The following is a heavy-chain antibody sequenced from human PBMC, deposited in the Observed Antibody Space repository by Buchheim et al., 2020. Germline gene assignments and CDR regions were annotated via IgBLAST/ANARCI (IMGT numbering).Heavy chain of an antibody. CDR1: GFTFSIYW. Sequence: EVQLVESGGGLVQPGGSLRLSCSAPGFTFSIYWMHWVRQAPGKGLAWVSHINREGTTTNYADSVRGRFTLSRDNGKKTLYLQMNNLRAEYTAVYYCVRDMYGSGDYWGQGTL. CDR2: INREGTTT. J-gene: IGHJ4*02. CDR3: VRDMYGSGDY. V-gene: IGHV3-74*01. D-gene: IGHD3-10*01.